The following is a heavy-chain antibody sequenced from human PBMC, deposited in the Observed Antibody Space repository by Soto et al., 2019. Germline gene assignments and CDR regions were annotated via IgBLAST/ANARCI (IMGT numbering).Heavy chain of an antibody. D-gene: IGHD3-3*01. J-gene: IGHJ4*02. V-gene: IGHV4-30-2*01. CDR2: IYHSGST. Sequence: SETLSLTCAVSGGSISSGGYSWSWIRQPPGKGLEWIGYIYHSGSTYYNPSLKSRVTISVDRSKNQFSLKLSSVTAADTAVYYCTRVVRDNVYYDYWSGYHFDYWGQGTLVTLSS. CDR3: TRVVRDNVYYDYWSGYHFDY. CDR1: GGSISSGGYS.